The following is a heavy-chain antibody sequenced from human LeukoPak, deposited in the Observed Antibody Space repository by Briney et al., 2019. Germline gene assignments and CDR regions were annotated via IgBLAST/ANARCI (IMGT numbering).Heavy chain of an antibody. D-gene: IGHD4-23*01. J-gene: IGHJ3*02. CDR1: GGTFSSYA. CDR2: IIPIFGTA. Sequence: SVKVSCKASGGTFSSYAISRVRQAPGQGLEWMGGIIPIFGTANYAQKFQGRVTITADKSTSTAYIELSSLRSEDTAVYYCAREDDYGGKFWAFDIWGQGTMVTVSS. CDR3: AREDDYGGKFWAFDI. V-gene: IGHV1-69*06.